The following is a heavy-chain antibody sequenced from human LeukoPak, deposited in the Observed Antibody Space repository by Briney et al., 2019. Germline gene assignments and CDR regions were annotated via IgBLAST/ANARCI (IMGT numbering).Heavy chain of an antibody. D-gene: IGHD3-3*01. CDR2: VSYDGSNK. CDR3: AREGYYDFWGGYPDY. Sequence: PGGSLRLSCAASGFTFSTYAMSWFRQAPGKGLEWVAVVSYDGSNKYYADSVKGRFTISRDNSNNTLYLQLNSLRTEDTAVYYCAREGYYDFWGGYPDYWGQGTLVTVSS. CDR1: GFTFSTYA. V-gene: IGHV3-30-3*01. J-gene: IGHJ4*02.